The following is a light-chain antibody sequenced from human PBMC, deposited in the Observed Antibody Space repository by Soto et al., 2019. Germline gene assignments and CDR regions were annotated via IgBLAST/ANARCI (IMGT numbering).Light chain of an antibody. V-gene: IGLV6-57*04. J-gene: IGLJ2*01. CDR2: EDN. CDR1: SGRITSNY. CDR3: QSYDNTNVV. Sequence: LTQSPSVSESPGKTVTISCTRSSGRITSNYVQWYQQRPGSAPSTVIYEDNLRPSEVPDRFSGSVDGSSNSASLTISGLKTEDEADYYCQSYDNTNVVFGGGTKLTVL.